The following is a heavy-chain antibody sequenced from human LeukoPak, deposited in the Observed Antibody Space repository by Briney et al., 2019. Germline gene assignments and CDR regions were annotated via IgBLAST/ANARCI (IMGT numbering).Heavy chain of an antibody. J-gene: IGHJ5*02. CDR1: GFTFNSYS. D-gene: IGHD1-1*01. V-gene: IGHV3-23*01. CDR2: ISGSGDRT. CDR3: ARDQLGFDP. Sequence: GGSLRLSCTASGFTFNSYSMNWVRQAPGKGLEWVSVISGSGDRTYYADSVKGRFTISRDNSKNTLYLQVNSLRAEDTAVYYCARDQLGFDPWGQGTLVTVSS.